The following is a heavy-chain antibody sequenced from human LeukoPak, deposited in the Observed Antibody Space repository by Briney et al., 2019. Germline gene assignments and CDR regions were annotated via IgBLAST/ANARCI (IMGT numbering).Heavy chain of an antibody. CDR2: ISWDGGST. V-gene: IGHV3-43D*03. Sequence: PGGSLRLSCAASGFTFDDYAMHWVRQAPGKGLEWVSLISWDGGSTYYADSVKGRFTISRDNSKNSLYLQMNSLRAEDTAVYYCGRVNYLEVATIDGYWGQGPLVTVSS. CDR3: GRVNYLEVATIDGY. J-gene: IGHJ4*02. CDR1: GFTFDDYA. D-gene: IGHD5-12*01.